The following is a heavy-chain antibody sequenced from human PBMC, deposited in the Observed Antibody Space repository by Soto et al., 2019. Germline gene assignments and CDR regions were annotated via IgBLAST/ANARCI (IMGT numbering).Heavy chain of an antibody. CDR2: IGTGGDP. CDR3: AMASDYGDFFDS. Sequence: EVQLVGSGGGLAQPGGSLRLSCVGSGFTFSSSAMHWVRQATSKGLEWVSAIGTGGDPYYSGSVKGRFTISGENAKNSFYLQMNNLRAGDTAVYYCAMASDYGDFFDSWGLGILVTVSS. V-gene: IGHV3-13*05. J-gene: IGHJ4*01. D-gene: IGHD4-17*01. CDR1: GFTFSSSA.